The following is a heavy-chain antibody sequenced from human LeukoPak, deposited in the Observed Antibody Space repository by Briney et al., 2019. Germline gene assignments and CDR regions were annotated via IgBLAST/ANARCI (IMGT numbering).Heavy chain of an antibody. CDR2: ISDRGST. V-gene: IGHV4-59*01. CDR3: ARGGNYRNWFDP. J-gene: IGHJ5*02. D-gene: IGHD4-4*01. Sequence: SETLSLTCTVSGGPISGYYWSWIRQSPGKGLEWIAYISDRGSTKYNLSLKSRVTISVDTSKNQFSLKLSSVTAADTAVYYCARGGNYRNWFDPWGQGTLVTVSS. CDR1: GGPISGYY.